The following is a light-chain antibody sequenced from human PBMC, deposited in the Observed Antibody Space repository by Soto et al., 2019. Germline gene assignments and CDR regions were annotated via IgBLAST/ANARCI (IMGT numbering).Light chain of an antibody. V-gene: IGKV3-20*01. CDR2: GAS. J-gene: IGKJ4*01. CDR1: QSVSSSY. Sequence: EIVLTQSPGTLSLSPGERATLSCRASQSVSSSYLAWYQQKPGQAPRLLIYGASSRATGIPDRFSGSGSGTDFTLTISRLEPEDFAVYYCQQYGSSPPFTFGXGTXXXXK. CDR3: QQYGSSPPFT.